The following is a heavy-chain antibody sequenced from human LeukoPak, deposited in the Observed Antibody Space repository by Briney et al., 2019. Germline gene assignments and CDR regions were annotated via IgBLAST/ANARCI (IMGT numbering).Heavy chain of an antibody. CDR1: GGSCSGYY. CDR2: INHSGST. CDR3: ARAHRDYHDSSRKNWFDP. J-gene: IGHJ5*02. D-gene: IGHD3-22*01. V-gene: IGHV4-34*01. Sequence: SETLSLTCAVYGGSCSGYYWSWIRQPPGKGLEWIGEINHSGSTNYHPSLKSRVTISVDTSKNQFSLKLRAVTAADTAVYYCARAHRDYHDSSRKNWFDPWGQGTLVTVSS.